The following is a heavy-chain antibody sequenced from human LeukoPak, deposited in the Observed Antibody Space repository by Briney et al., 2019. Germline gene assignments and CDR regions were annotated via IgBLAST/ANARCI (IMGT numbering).Heavy chain of an antibody. V-gene: IGHV3-11*01. CDR3: AKHLHLWASFDS. CDR1: GFTFSDYY. CDR2: ISSSGSTI. Sequence: GGSLRLSCAASGFTFSDYYMSWIRQAPGKGLEWVSYISSSGSTIHYADSVKGRFTISRDNPRNTLYLHMTSLRAEDTAIYYCAKHLHLWASFDSWGQGTLVTVSS. D-gene: IGHD5-18*01. J-gene: IGHJ4*02.